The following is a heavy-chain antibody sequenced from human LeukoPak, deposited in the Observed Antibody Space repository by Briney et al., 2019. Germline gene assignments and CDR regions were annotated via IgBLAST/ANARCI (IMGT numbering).Heavy chain of an antibody. CDR2: INPNSGGT. J-gene: IGHJ4*02. CDR3: ARGLYVAGEEFNY. Sequence: ASVKVSCKASGYTFTGYYMHWVRQAPGQGLEWMGWINPNSGGTNYAQKFQGWVTMTRDTSISTAYMELSRLRSDDTAVYYCARGLYVAGEEFNYWGQGILVTVSS. CDR1: GYTFTGYY. V-gene: IGHV1-2*04. D-gene: IGHD6-19*01.